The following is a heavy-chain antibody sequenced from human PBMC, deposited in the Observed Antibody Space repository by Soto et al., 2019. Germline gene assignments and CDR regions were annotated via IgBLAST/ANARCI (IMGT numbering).Heavy chain of an antibody. CDR1: GYTFTSYD. CDR3: ARDIDDFWSGYSDAFDI. J-gene: IGHJ3*02. CDR2: IIPIFGTA. V-gene: IGHV1-69*13. D-gene: IGHD3-3*01. Sequence: ASVKVSCKASGYTFTSYDINWVRQATGQRLEWMGGIIPIFGTANYAQKFQGRVTITADESTSTAYMELSSLRSEDTAVYYCARDIDDFWSGYSDAFDIWGQGTMVTVSS.